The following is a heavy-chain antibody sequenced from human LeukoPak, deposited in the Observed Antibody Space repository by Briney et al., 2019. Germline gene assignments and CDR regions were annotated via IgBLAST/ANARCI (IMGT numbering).Heavy chain of an antibody. CDR3: ARAGNTLGYCSGGSCYGDY. CDR1: GYTFTSYG. Sequence: ASVKVSCKASGYTFTSYGISWVRQAPGQGLEWMGWISAYNGNTNYAQKLQGRVTMTTDTSTSTAYMELRSLRSDDTAVYDCARAGNTLGYCSGGSCYGDYWGQGTLVTVSS. J-gene: IGHJ4*02. D-gene: IGHD2-15*01. CDR2: ISAYNGNT. V-gene: IGHV1-18*01.